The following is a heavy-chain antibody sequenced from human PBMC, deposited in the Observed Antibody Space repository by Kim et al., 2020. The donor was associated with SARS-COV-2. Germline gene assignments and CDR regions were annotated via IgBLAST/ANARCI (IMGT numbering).Heavy chain of an antibody. V-gene: IGHV4-39*01. Sequence: SETLSLMCTVSGGSINSTSYYWGWIRQPPGKGLEWIGSVYHSGTTYYNPSLESRVIISIDTSKNQFSLKLNSVTAADTAVYYCARNKGFVVRAVMMGWFDTWRQGNPVTLSS. J-gene: IGHJ5*02. D-gene: IGHD3-10*01. CDR2: VYHSGTT. CDR1: GGSINSTSYY. CDR3: ARNKGFVVRAVMMGWFDT.